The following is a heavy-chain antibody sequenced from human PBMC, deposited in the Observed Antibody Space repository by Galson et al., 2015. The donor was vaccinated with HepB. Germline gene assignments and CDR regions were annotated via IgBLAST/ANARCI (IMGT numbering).Heavy chain of an antibody. J-gene: IGHJ3*02. CDR1: GFTFSSYA. CDR3: ARDFSLEQWLDAFDI. Sequence: SLRLSCAASGFTFSSYAMSWVRQAPGKGLEWVSAISGSGGSTYYADSVKGRFTISRDNSKNTLYLQMNSLRAEDTAVYYCARDFSLEQWLDAFDIWGQGTMVTVSS. V-gene: IGHV3-23*01. D-gene: IGHD6-19*01. CDR2: ISGSGGST.